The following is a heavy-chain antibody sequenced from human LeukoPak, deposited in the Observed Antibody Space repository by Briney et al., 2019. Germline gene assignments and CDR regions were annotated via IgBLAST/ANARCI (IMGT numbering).Heavy chain of an antibody. CDR3: ARERDGYNTYYYYGMDV. Sequence: SVKVSCKASGGTFSSYAISWVRQAPGQGLEWMGRIIPILGIANYAQKFQGRVTITADKSTSTAYMELSSLRSEDTAVYCCARERDGYNTYYYYGMDVWGQGTTVTVSS. D-gene: IGHD5-24*01. CDR2: IIPILGIA. CDR1: GGTFSSYA. V-gene: IGHV1-69*04. J-gene: IGHJ6*02.